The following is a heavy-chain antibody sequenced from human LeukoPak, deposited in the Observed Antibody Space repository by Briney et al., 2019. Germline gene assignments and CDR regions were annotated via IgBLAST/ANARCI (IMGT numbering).Heavy chain of an antibody. J-gene: IGHJ4*02. CDR3: ARIRGDGSTFEY. Sequence: PGGSLRLFCAASGFASSSYWMSWVRQAPGKGLEWVANIQQGGSAKYYVDSVKGRFTISRDDAKNSLFLQMDSLRAEDTAVYFCARIRGDGSTFEYWGRGTLVTVSS. D-gene: IGHD3-10*01. CDR2: IQQGGSAK. CDR1: GFASSSYW. V-gene: IGHV3-7*01.